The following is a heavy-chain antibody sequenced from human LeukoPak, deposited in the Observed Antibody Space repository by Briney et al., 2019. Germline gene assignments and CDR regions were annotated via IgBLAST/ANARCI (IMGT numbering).Heavy chain of an antibody. CDR3: ARDGPGYSSSWYDY. J-gene: IGHJ4*02. V-gene: IGHV6-1*01. CDR1: GDSVSSNNAA. CDR2: TYYRSKWYN. Sequence: QTLTLTCAISGDSVSSNNAAWNWIRQSPSRGLEWLGRTYYRSKWYNDYAVSVKSRITINPDTSKNQFSLQLNSVTPEDTAVYYCARDGPGYSSSWYDYWGQGTLVTVSS. D-gene: IGHD6-13*01.